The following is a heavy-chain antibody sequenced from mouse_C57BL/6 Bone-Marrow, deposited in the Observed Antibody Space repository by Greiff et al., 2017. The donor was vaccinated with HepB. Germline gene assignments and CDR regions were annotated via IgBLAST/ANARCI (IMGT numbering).Heavy chain of an antibody. CDR1: EYEFPSHD. CDR3: ARHYSNTKDYAMDY. D-gene: IGHD2-5*01. J-gene: IGHJ4*01. V-gene: IGHV5-2*01. Sequence: EVKLQESGGGLVQPGESLKLSCESNEYEFPSHDMSWVRKTPEKRLELVAAINSDGGSTYYPDTMERRFIISRDNTKKTLYLQMSSLRSEDTALYYCARHYSNTKDYAMDYWGQGTSVTLSS. CDR2: INSDGGST.